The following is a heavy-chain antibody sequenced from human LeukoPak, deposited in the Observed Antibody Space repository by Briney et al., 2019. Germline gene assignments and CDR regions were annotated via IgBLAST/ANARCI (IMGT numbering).Heavy chain of an antibody. V-gene: IGHV3-74*01. CDR3: VRAVAGAFDY. CDR2: INSDGSTA. CDR1: GFTFSSYW. J-gene: IGHJ4*02. Sequence: HPGGSLRLSCAASGFTFSSYWMHWVRQAPGKGLVWVSRINSDGSTASCADSVKGRFIISRDNAKNTLYLQVNSLRAEDTAVYYCVRAVAGAFDYWGQGTLVTVSS. D-gene: IGHD6-19*01.